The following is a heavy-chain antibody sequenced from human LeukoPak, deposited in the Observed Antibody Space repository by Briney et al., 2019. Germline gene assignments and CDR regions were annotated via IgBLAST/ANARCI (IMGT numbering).Heavy chain of an antibody. Sequence: SETLSLTCTGSGGSISSSYWSWVRQPPGKGLEWIGCIHHSGSTDYNPSLKSRVTISVDTSKNQFSLRLTSVTAADTAVYYCARQYCSGGDCYCDYWGQGTLVTVSS. CDR2: IHHSGST. CDR1: GGSISSSY. V-gene: IGHV4-59*08. D-gene: IGHD2-15*01. CDR3: ARQYCSGGDCYCDY. J-gene: IGHJ4*02.